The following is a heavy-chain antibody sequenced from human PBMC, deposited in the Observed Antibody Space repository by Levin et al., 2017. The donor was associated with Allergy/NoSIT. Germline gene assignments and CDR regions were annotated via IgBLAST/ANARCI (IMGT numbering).Heavy chain of an antibody. CDR3: AKIPVPNDYVWGSYRQNDAFDI. Sequence: GESLKISCAASGFTFSSYGMHWVRQAPGKGLEWVAVISYDGSNKYYADSVKGRFTISRDNSKNTLYLQMNSLRAEDTAVYYCAKIPVPNDYVWGSYRQNDAFDIWGQGTMVTVSS. J-gene: IGHJ3*02. V-gene: IGHV3-30*18. CDR1: GFTFSSYG. D-gene: IGHD3-16*02. CDR2: ISYDGSNK.